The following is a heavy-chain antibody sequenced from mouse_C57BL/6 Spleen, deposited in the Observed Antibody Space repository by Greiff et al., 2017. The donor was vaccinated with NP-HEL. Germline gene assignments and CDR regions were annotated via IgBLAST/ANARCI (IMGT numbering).Heavy chain of an antibody. J-gene: IGHJ4*01. CDR3: ARSSITTVGADYAMDY. CDR1: GYTFTSYD. V-gene: IGHV1-85*01. CDR2: IYPQDGGT. Sequence: QVQLQQSGPELVKPGASVKLSCTASGYTFTSYDINWVKQRPGQGLEWIGRIYPQDGGTKYTEKFKGKATLTVDTSSSTAYMELHSLTSEVSAVYFGARSSITTVGADYAMDYWGQGTSVTVSS. D-gene: IGHD1-1*01.